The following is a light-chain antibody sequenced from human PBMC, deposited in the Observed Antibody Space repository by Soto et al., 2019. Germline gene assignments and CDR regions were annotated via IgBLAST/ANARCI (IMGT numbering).Light chain of an antibody. Sequence: QAVVTQEPSLTVPPGGTVTLTCASSTGPVTSGHYPNWLQQKSGQAPRRLIFDTTIRDSWAPARFSGTLLGGKAALTLSGAQPEDEAEYYCLIFDSDAWVFGGGTQLTVL. CDR3: LIFDSDAWV. V-gene: IGLV7-46*01. CDR1: TGPVTSGHY. CDR2: DTT. J-gene: IGLJ3*02.